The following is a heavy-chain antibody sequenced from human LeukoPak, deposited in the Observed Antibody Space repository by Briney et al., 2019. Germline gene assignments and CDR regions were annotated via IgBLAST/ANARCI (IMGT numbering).Heavy chain of an antibody. J-gene: IGHJ5*02. CDR1: EFTFSSYS. D-gene: IGHD6-19*01. CDR3: ARVWDSSGWSRFDP. Sequence: PGGSLRLSCAASEFTFSSYSMNWVRQAPGKGLEWVSYITNSGNSKSYADSVKGRFTISRDNTKNSLYLQMNSLRADDTAVYYCARVWDSSGWSRFDPWGQGTRVTVSS. CDR2: ITNSGNSK. V-gene: IGHV3-48*01.